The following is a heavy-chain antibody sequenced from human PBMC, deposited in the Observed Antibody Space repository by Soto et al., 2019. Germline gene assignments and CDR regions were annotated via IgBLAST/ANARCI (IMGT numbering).Heavy chain of an antibody. Sequence: PSETLSLTCDVSGGSIDSSNWCSCVRQPPGKGLEWIGEVFHSGSTNYNPSLRSRVTISVDRSKNQFSLKLNSVTAADTAVYYCARVDDSSGYSRYYFDYWGQGTLVTVSS. CDR2: VFHSGST. V-gene: IGHV4-4*02. J-gene: IGHJ4*02. CDR3: ARVDDSSGYSRYYFDY. D-gene: IGHD3-22*01. CDR1: GGSIDSSNW.